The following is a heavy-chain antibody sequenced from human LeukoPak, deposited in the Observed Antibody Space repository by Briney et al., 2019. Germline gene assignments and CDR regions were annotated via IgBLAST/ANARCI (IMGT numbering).Heavy chain of an antibody. D-gene: IGHD4-17*01. CDR2: IYYSGST. Sequence: PSETLSLTCTVSGGSISSGDYYWSWIRQPPGKGLEWIGYIYYSGSTYYNPSLKSRVTISADTSKNQFSLKLSSVTAADTAVYYCARVWTTVTTVFDYWGQGTLVTVSS. CDR3: ARVWTTVTTVFDY. V-gene: IGHV4-30-4*01. CDR1: GGSISSGDYY. J-gene: IGHJ4*02.